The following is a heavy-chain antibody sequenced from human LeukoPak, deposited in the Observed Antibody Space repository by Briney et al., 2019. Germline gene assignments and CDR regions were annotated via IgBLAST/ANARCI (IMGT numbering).Heavy chain of an antibody. D-gene: IGHD4/OR15-4a*01. CDR2: VNSDGSST. V-gene: IGHV3-74*01. J-gene: IGHJ4*02. CDR3: ARDIMGAIYHVGVSDY. Sequence: GGSLRLSCAASGFSFSRYGMHWVRQAPGKGLVWVSRVNSDGSSTNYADSVKGRFTISRDNAKNTLFLQMNSLRAEDTAVYYCARDIMGAIYHVGVSDYCGQGTLVTVSS. CDR1: GFSFSRYG.